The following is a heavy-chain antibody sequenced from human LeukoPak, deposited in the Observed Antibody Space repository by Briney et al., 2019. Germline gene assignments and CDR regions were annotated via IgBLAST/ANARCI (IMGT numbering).Heavy chain of an antibody. Sequence: GGSLRLSCAASGFTVSSNYMSWVRQAPGKGLEWVSVIYSGGRTYYADSVKGRFTITRDNSKSTLYLQMSRLRADDTAVYYCAATGYSSRWYPGFDYWGQGTLVTVSS. V-gene: IGHV3-66*01. J-gene: IGHJ4*02. CDR3: AATGYSSRWYPGFDY. CDR1: GFTVSSNY. CDR2: IYSGGRT. D-gene: IGHD6-13*01.